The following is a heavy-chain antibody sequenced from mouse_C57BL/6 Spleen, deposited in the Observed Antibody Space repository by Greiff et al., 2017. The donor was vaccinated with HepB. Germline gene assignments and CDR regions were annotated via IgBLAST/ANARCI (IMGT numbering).Heavy chain of an antibody. V-gene: IGHV1-82*01. D-gene: IGHD2-3*01. CDR3: ARSKRWLLGYFDV. CDR2: IYPGDGDT. J-gene: IGHJ1*03. Sequence: VKLVESGPELVKPGASVKISCKASGYAFSSSWMNWVKQRPGKGLEWIGRIYPGDGDTNYNGKFKGKATLTADKSSSTAYMQLSSLTSEDSAVYFCARSKRWLLGYFDVWGTGTTVTVSS. CDR1: GYAFSSSW.